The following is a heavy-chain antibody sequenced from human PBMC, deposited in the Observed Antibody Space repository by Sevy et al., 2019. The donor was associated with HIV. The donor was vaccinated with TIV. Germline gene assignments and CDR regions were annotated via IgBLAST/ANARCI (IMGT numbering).Heavy chain of an antibody. CDR3: VRHGLASATDFDY. J-gene: IGHJ4*02. V-gene: IGHV3-7*01. D-gene: IGHD2-15*01. CDR2: IKEDGSDK. Sequence: GGSLRLSCEVSGFTFSNYWMTWVRQAPGKGLEWVANIKEDGSDKYYGDSVKGRFSLSRDNAKNSLYLQMDSLRAEDTAVYYCVRHGLASATDFDYWGQGTLVTVSS. CDR1: GFTFSNYW.